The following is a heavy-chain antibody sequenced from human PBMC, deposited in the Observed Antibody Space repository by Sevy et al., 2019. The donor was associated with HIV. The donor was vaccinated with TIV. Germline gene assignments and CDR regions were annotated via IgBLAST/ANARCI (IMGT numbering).Heavy chain of an antibody. CDR3: TTGLSALGTAAYYYYGMDV. V-gene: IGHV3-15*01. CDR1: GFTFSNAW. Sequence: GGSLRLSCAASGFTFSNAWMSWVRQAPGKGLEWVGRIKSKTDGGTTDYAAPVKGRLTISRDDSKNTLYLQMNSLITEDIAVYYCTTGLSALGTAAYYYYGMDVWGQGTTVTVSS. J-gene: IGHJ6*02. CDR2: IKSKTDGGTT. D-gene: IGHD6-25*01.